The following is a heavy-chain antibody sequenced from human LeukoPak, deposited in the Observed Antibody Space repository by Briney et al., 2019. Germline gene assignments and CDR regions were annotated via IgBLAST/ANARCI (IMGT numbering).Heavy chain of an antibody. V-gene: IGHV3-23*01. CDR3: AKDVVDWQWRSFGGFDY. CDR2: ISGSGGST. Sequence: PGGSLRLSCAASGFTFSSYAMSWVRQAPGKGLEWVSAISGSGGSTYYADSVKGRFTISRDNSKNTLYLQMNSLRAEDTAVYYCAKDVVDWQWRSFGGFDYWGQGTLVTVSS. J-gene: IGHJ4*02. CDR1: GFTFSSYA. D-gene: IGHD6-19*01.